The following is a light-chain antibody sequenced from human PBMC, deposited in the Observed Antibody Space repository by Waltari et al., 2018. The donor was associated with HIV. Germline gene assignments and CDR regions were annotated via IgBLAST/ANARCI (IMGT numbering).Light chain of an antibody. CDR1: SSDIGAYHY. V-gene: IGLV2-14*03. CDR2: EVS. CDR3: SSYTASSTLDVV. J-gene: IGLJ2*01. Sequence: QSALTQAASVSGSPGQSITISCPGSSSDIGAYHYVSWYQQHPDKVPKLVIYEVSNRPSGISNRFSGSKSGNTASLTISGLQADDEASYYCSSYTASSTLDVVFGGGTRLTVL.